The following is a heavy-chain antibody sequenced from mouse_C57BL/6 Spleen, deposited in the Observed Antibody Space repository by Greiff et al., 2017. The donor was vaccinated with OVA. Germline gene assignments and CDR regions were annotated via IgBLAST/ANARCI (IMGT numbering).Heavy chain of an antibody. Sequence: VQLQQSGAELVRPGASVKLSCTASGFNITDDYMHWVKQRPEQGLEWIGWIDPENGDTEYASKFQGKATITADTSSNTAYLQLSSLTSEDTAVYYCTSTAPLTKYFDYWGQGTTLTVSS. CDR3: TSTAPLTKYFDY. V-gene: IGHV14-4*01. J-gene: IGHJ2*01. CDR2: IDPENGDT. CDR1: GFNITDDY. D-gene: IGHD1-2*01.